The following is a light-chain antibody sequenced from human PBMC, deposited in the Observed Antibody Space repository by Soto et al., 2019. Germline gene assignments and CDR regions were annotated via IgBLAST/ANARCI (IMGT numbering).Light chain of an antibody. J-gene: IGLJ1*01. CDR1: SFNIGNNL. CDR3: GTWDGRLSAYV. Sequence: QSVLTQPPSVSAAPGQTVTISCSGRSFNIGNNLVSWYRQLPGTAPKLLIYDNNKRPSGIPDRFSGSKSGTSATLGITGLQTGDEAEYYCGTWDGRLSAYVFGTGTKLTVL. V-gene: IGLV1-51*01. CDR2: DNN.